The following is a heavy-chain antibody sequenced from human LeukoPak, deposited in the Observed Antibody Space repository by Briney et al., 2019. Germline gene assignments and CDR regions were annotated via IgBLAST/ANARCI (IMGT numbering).Heavy chain of an antibody. J-gene: IGHJ2*01. CDR1: GGSITSDF. CDR2: ISTSGNT. Sequence: SETLSLTCTVSGGSITSDFWSWIRQPAGKGLEWIGRISTSGNTNYNSSLKSRLTMSIDTSKNQFSLRLSSVTAADTAVYYCARDLGKPWYFDLWGRGTLVTVSS. CDR3: ARDLGKPWYFDL. D-gene: IGHD3-10*01. V-gene: IGHV4-4*07.